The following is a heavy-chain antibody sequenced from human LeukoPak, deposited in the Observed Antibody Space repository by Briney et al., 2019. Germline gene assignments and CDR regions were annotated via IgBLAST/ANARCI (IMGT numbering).Heavy chain of an antibody. CDR2: IYNSGST. V-gene: IGHV4-59*01. CDR3: ARPSRDGYRYTFDY. Sequence: SSETLSLTCTVSGGSIGSYYWSWIRQPPGKGLEWIGYIYNSGSTNYNPSLKSRVSISVDTPKNQFSLRLSSVTAADTAVYYCARPSRDGYRYTFDYWGQGILVTVSS. CDR1: GGSIGSYY. J-gene: IGHJ4*02. D-gene: IGHD5-24*01.